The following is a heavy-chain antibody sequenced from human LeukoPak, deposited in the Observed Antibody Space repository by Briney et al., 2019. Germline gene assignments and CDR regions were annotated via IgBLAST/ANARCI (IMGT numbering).Heavy chain of an antibody. CDR1: GFTFSSYG. J-gene: IGHJ6*04. V-gene: IGHV3-33*01. D-gene: IGHD3-10*01. CDR3: ARDRLWFGELSWGMDV. CDR2: IWYDGSNK. Sequence: GGSLRLSCAASGFTFSSYGMHWVRQAPGKGLEWVAVIWYDGSNKYYADSVKGRFTISRDNSKNTLYLQMNSLRAEDTAVYYCARDRLWFGELSWGMDVWGKGTTVTVSS.